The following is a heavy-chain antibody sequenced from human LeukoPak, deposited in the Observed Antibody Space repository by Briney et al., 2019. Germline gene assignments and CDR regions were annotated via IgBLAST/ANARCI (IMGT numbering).Heavy chain of an antibody. D-gene: IGHD3-22*01. CDR2: MNPNSGNT. CDR3: ARGRRNSSGWFKKYYFDS. J-gene: IGHJ4*02. CDR1: GYTFTSYD. Sequence: GASVKVSCKASGYTFTSYDINWVRQATGQGLEWMGWMNPNSGNTGYAQKFQGRVTITRNTSISTAYMELSSMRSEDTAVYYCARGRRNSSGWFKKYYFDSWGQGTLVTVSS. V-gene: IGHV1-8*03.